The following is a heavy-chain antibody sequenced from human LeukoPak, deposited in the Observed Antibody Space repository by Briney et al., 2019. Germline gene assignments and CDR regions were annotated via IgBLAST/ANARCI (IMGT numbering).Heavy chain of an antibody. CDR1: GFTFSSYS. D-gene: IGHD1-26*01. J-gene: IGHJ4*02. CDR3: ARDSESPGELELGAFDY. CDR2: ISSSSSYI. Sequence: GGSLRLSCAASGFTFSSYSMNWVRQAPGKGLEWVSSISSSSSYIYYADSVKGRFTISRDNAKNSLYLQMNSLRAEDTAVYYCARDSESPGELELGAFDYWGQGTLDTVSS. V-gene: IGHV3-21*01.